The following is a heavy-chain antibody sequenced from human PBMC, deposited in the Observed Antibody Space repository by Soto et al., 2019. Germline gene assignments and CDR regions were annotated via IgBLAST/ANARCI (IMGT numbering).Heavy chain of an antibody. J-gene: IGHJ4*01. CDR3: ARGVLH. CDR1: GGSISSGGYY. CDR2: ISYSGST. Sequence: QVQLQESGPGLVQPSQTLSLTCTVSGGSISSGGYYWSWIRQHPGTGLEWIGHISYSGSTYYNTSLTSRVTISVESSRNPCSLIVNSVTAADTAVYYCARGVLHWGQGTLVTVSS. V-gene: IGHV4-31*03.